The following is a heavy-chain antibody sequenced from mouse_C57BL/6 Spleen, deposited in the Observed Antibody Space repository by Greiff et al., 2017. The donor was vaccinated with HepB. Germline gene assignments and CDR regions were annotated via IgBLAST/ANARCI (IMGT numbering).Heavy chain of an antibody. CDR2: IHPNSGST. J-gene: IGHJ3*01. Sequence: QVQLQQPGAELVKPGASVKLSCKASGYTFTSYWMHWVKQRPGQGLEWIGMIHPNSGSTNYNEKFKSKATLTVDKSSSTAYMQLSSLTSEDSAVYYCAPYDYDGPWFAYWGQGTLVTVSA. CDR3: APYDYDGPWFAY. V-gene: IGHV1-64*01. CDR1: GYTFTSYW. D-gene: IGHD2-4*01.